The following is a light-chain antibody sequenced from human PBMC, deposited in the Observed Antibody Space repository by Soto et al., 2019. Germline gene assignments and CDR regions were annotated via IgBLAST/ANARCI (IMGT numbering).Light chain of an antibody. V-gene: IGLV1-51*01. CDR3: GTWDSSLSAVV. Sequence: QPVLTQPPSVSAAPGQKVTISCSGSSSNIGNNYVSWYQQLPGTAPKLLIYDNNKRPSGIPDRFSGSKSGTPATLGITGLQTGDEADYYCGTWDSSLSAVVFGGGTKLTVL. J-gene: IGLJ2*01. CDR1: SSNIGNNY. CDR2: DNN.